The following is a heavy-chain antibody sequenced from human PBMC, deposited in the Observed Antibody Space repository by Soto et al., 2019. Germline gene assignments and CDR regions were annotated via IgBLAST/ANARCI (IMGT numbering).Heavy chain of an antibody. CDR3: ARVPIVGVTGHCGFDV. CDR1: GGSISIGTHY. V-gene: IGHV4-30-4*08. Sequence: QVHLQESGPGLLRPSQTLSLTCTVSGGSISIGTHYCSWIRQTPGKGLEFIGHVYFSGSAYYKSCHEGRFNISIATSKNHFSLTLDSVTSEDTAIYFCARVPIVGVTGHCGFDVWGPGT. CDR2: VYFSGSA. D-gene: IGHD1-26*01. J-gene: IGHJ3*01.